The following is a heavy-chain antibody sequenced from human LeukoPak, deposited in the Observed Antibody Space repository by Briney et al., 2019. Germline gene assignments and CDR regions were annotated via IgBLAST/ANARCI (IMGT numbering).Heavy chain of an antibody. CDR2: FDPEDGET. D-gene: IGHD1-26*01. V-gene: IGHV1-24*01. CDR1: GYTLTELS. J-gene: IGHJ5*02. CDR3: ATVFPGAGAWFDP. Sequence: ASVKVSCKVSGYTLTELSMHWVRQAPGKGLEWMGGFDPEDGETIYAQKFQGRVTMTGDTSTDTAYMELSSLRSEDTAVYYCATVFPGAGAWFDPWGQGTLVTVSS.